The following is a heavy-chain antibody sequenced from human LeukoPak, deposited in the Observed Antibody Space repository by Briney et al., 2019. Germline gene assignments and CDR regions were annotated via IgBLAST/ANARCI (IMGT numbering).Heavy chain of an antibody. CDR3: ATYRQVLLPFES. CDR2: ISDRGDST. V-gene: IGHV3-23*01. J-gene: IGHJ4*02. Sequence: PGGSLRLSCAASGFSVTTYAIGWVRQAPGKGLEWVSVISDRGDSTHYADSVKGRFTISRDNSKNTLYLQMNSLRAENTAIYYCATYRQVLLPFESWGQGTLVTVSS. CDR1: GFSVTTYA. D-gene: IGHD2-8*02.